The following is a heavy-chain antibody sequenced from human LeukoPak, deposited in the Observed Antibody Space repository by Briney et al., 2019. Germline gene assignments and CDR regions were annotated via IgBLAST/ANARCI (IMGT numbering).Heavy chain of an antibody. V-gene: IGHV1-18*01. CDR2: ISAYNGNT. D-gene: IGHD1-14*01. J-gene: IGHJ3*02. CDR3: ARDQPPNRAFDI. CDR1: GYTFTSYG. Sequence: ASVKVSCKASGYTFTSYGISWVRQAPGQGLEWMGWISAYNGNTNYAQKLQDRVTMTTDTSTSTAYMELRSLRSDDTAVYYCARDQPPNRAFDIWGQGTMVTVSS.